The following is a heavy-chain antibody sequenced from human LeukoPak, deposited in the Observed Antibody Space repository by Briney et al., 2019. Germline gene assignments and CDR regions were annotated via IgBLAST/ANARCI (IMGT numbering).Heavy chain of an antibody. CDR3: ARMRGSYCFDS. Sequence: GGSLRLSCAASGFTFSSYWMTWVRQAPGKGLEWVANIKQDGSEKYYVDSVKGRFTISGDNAKNSLYLQMNSLGAEDTAVYYCARMRGSYCFDSWGQGTLVTVSS. D-gene: IGHD1-26*01. CDR1: GFTFSSYW. J-gene: IGHJ4*02. V-gene: IGHV3-7*02. CDR2: IKQDGSEK.